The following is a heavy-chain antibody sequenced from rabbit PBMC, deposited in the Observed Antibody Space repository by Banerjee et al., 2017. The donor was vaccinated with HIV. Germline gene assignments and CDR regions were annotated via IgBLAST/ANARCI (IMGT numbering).Heavy chain of an antibody. V-gene: IGHV1S45*01. J-gene: IGHJ6*01. CDR3: ARSGGHYHGFLL. D-gene: IGHD1-1*01. CDR2: IYTGSSGST. Sequence: QEQLEESGGGLVQPEESLTLTCRASGLDFSNSYWICWVRQAPGKGLEWIACIYTGSSGSTYYASWVNGRFTGSRTSSTTVTLQMTSLTAADTATYFCARSGGHYHGFLLWGPGTLVTVS. CDR1: GLDFSNSYW.